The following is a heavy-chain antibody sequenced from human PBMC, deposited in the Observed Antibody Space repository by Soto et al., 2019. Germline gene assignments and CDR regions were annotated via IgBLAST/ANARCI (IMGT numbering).Heavy chain of an antibody. CDR3: ARVLYYGSGSYSPYGMDV. D-gene: IGHD3-10*01. J-gene: IGHJ6*02. V-gene: IGHV1-69*01. CDR1: GVSFNNNG. CDR2: VSPTFRTS. Sequence: QVQLVQSGAEVKKPGSSVKVSCKTSGVSFNNNGIGWVRQAPGHGLEWMGGVSPTFRTSNNARKFQGRISITADASTGTVNMELSSLTSEDTAQYYCARVLYYGSGSYSPYGMDVWGQGTTVTVSS.